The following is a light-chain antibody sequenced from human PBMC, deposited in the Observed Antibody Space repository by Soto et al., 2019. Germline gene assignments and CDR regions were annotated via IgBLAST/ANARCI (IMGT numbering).Light chain of an antibody. CDR2: EVT. CDR3: SAHAGSNNYV. Sequence: QPVLTQPPSASGSPGQSVTVSCTGTSRDVGAYSSVAWYQQHPGKAPKLIIYEVTKRPSGVPDRFSGARSGNTAFLTVSGLQAEDEADYYCSAHAGSNNYVFGTGTKVTVL. CDR1: SRDVGAYSS. J-gene: IGLJ1*01. V-gene: IGLV2-8*01.